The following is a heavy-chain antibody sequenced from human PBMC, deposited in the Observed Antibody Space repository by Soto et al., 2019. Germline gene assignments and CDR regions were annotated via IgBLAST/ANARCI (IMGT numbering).Heavy chain of an antibody. Sequence: EVQLVESGGGLVQPGGSLRLSCAASGFTFSSYWMSWVRQAPGKGLEWVANIKQDGSEKYYVDSVKGRFTISRDNAKNSLYLQMNSLRAEDTAVYYCAREGLLWFGELTRAYYYGMDVWGQGTTVTVSS. CDR3: AREGLLWFGELTRAYYYGMDV. CDR2: IKQDGSEK. J-gene: IGHJ6*02. D-gene: IGHD3-10*01. V-gene: IGHV3-7*01. CDR1: GFTFSSYW.